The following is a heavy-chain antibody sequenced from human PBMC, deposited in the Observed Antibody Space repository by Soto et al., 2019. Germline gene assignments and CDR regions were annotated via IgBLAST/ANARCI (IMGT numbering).Heavy chain of an antibody. D-gene: IGHD6-13*01. J-gene: IGHJ4*02. V-gene: IGHV3-23*01. Sequence: PGGSLRLSCAASGFTFSSYAMSWVRQAPGKGLEWVSAISGSGGSTYYADSVKGRFTISRDNSKNTLYLQMNSLRAEDTAVYYCAKDLDPWGSSWVGGWMGYWGQGTLVTVSS. CDR1: GFTFSSYA. CDR3: AKDLDPWGSSWVGGWMGY. CDR2: ISGSGGST.